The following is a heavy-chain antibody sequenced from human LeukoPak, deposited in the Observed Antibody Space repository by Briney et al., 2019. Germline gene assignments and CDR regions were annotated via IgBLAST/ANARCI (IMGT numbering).Heavy chain of an antibody. CDR3: ARHVYSSSWYYYFDY. D-gene: IGHD6-13*01. J-gene: IGHJ4*02. Sequence: SETLSLTCTVSGGSISSYYWSWIRQPAGKGLEWIGRIYTSGSTYYNPSLKSRVTISVDTSKNQFSLKLSSVTAADTAVYYCARHVYSSSWYYYFDYWGQGTLVTVSS. CDR2: IYTSGST. V-gene: IGHV4-4*07. CDR1: GGSISSYY.